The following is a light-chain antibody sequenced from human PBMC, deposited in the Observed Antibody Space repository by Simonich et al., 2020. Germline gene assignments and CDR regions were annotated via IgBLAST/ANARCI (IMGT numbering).Light chain of an antibody. CDR3: AAWDDSLSGRV. CDR2: SNN. V-gene: IGLV1-47*02. J-gene: IGLJ3*02. CDR1: SSNIGSNY. Sequence: QSVLTQPPSASGTPGQRVTISCSGSSSNIGSNYVYWYQQLPGTAPKLLIYSNNPRPSGGPDRFSGSKSGTSASLAISGLRSEDEADYYCAAWDDSLSGRVFGGGTKLTVL.